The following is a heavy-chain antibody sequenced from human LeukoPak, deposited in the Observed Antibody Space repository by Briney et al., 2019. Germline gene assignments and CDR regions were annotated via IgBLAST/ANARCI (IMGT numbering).Heavy chain of an antibody. V-gene: IGHV3-30*04. CDR1: GFTFSSYS. Sequence: GGSLRLSCAASGFTFSSYSMPWVRQAPGKGLEWVAVISSDGKNKNYADSVKGRFTISRDKSTLYLEMNNLRAEDTALYYCARDVGRDTITTEIAYWGQGTLVTVSS. D-gene: IGHD4-11*01. CDR2: ISSDGKNK. J-gene: IGHJ4*02. CDR3: ARDVGRDTITTEIAY.